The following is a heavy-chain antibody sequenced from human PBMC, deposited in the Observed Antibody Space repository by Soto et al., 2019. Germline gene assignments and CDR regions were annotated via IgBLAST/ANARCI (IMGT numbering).Heavy chain of an antibody. Sequence: ASVKVSCKASGYTFTGHYIHWVRQAPEQGPEWMGEIGPETGATRYAQKFQGRVTMTRDMSITTVYMGLNNLSPDDTAVYYCGRGRSGQIVVFYWGQGTPVTVSS. J-gene: IGHJ4*02. V-gene: IGHV1-2*02. CDR3: GRGRSGQIVVFY. D-gene: IGHD1-26*01. CDR1: GYTFTGHY. CDR2: IGPETGAT.